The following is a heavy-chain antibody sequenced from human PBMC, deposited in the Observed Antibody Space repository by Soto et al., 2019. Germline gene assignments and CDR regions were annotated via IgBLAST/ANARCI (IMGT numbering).Heavy chain of an antibody. CDR2: IYYTGTT. CDR3: SRDRESASEH. Sequence: QLQLQESCPGLVKPSENLSLTCTVSGGSISSSTYHWAWIRQPPGKGLEWIASIYYTGTTYYIPSLKSRVTISVDTSKNTFSMKLSSVTAADTAVYYCSRDRESASEHWGQGTLVTVSS. V-gene: IGHV4-39*02. J-gene: IGHJ4*02. CDR1: GGSISSSTYH.